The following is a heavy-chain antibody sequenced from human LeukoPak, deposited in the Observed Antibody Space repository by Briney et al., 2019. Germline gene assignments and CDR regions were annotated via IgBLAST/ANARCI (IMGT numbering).Heavy chain of an antibody. Sequence: PGGSLRLSCAASGFTFSRYPMHWVRQAPGKGLEWVAVISYDGTYKFYGDSVKGRFAVSRDNSKNTLYLQMNSLRAEDTAVYYCARDLVTTRYFDYWGQGTLVTVSS. J-gene: IGHJ4*02. CDR1: GFTFSRYP. V-gene: IGHV3-30*09. CDR3: ARDLVTTRYFDY. D-gene: IGHD4-11*01. CDR2: ISYDGTYK.